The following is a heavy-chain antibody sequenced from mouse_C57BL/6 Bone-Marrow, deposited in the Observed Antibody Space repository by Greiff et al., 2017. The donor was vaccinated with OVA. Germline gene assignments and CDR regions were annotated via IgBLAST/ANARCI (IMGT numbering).Heavy chain of an antibody. V-gene: IGHV5-4*01. J-gene: IGHJ3*01. Sequence: EVQVVESGGGLVKPGGSLKLSCAASGFTFSSYAMSWVRQTPEKRLEWVATISDGGSYTYYPDNVKGRFTISRDNAKNNLYLQMSHLKSEDTAMYYCARDRVGLGRGFAYWGQGTLVTVSA. CDR2: ISDGGSYT. CDR1: GFTFSSYA. D-gene: IGHD4-1*01. CDR3: ARDRVGLGRGFAY.